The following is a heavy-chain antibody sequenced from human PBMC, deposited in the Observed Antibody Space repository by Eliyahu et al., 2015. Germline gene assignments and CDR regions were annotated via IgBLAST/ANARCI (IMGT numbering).Heavy chain of an antibody. V-gene: IGHV5-51*01. Sequence: EVQLVQSGAEVKKPGESLKISCKGSXYSXTSYWXGXVRQXPGKXLEWMGVIYPGDSDTXYSPSFQGQVTISADKSISTAYLQWSSLKASDTAMYYCARLHYGDYASAFDIWGQGTMVTVSS. J-gene: IGHJ3*02. CDR1: XYSXTSYW. CDR2: IYPGDSDT. CDR3: ARLHYGDYASAFDI. D-gene: IGHD4-17*01.